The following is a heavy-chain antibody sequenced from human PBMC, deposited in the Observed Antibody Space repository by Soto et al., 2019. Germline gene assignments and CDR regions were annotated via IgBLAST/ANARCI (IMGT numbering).Heavy chain of an antibody. D-gene: IGHD4-17*01. Sequence: QVQLVESGRGVVQPGGSLRLSCAASGFTFSPYSMHWVRQVPGKGLQSVAAISNEGTEKHYEDSVKGRFTISRDNSKNTHYIQMHSLTADDTAGYYCVRDGHHGYSDSDFGGQGALVTFSS. J-gene: IGHJ4*02. CDR3: VRDGHHGYSDSDF. CDR1: GFTFSPYS. V-gene: IGHV3-30*04. CDR2: ISNEGTEK.